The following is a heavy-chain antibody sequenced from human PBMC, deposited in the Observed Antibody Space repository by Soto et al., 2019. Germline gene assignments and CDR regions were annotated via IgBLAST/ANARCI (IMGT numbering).Heavy chain of an antibody. V-gene: IGHV1-8*01. CDR3: ARTLYGDNVDY. CDR2: MNPNSGNT. Sequence: ASLKVYCKTAGYTFTSYDINCVRQATGQGLEWMGWMNPNSGNTGYAQKFQGRVTMTRNTSISTAYMELSSLRSEDTAVYYCARTLYGDNVDYWGQGTLVTVSS. CDR1: GYTFTSYD. J-gene: IGHJ4*02. D-gene: IGHD4-17*01.